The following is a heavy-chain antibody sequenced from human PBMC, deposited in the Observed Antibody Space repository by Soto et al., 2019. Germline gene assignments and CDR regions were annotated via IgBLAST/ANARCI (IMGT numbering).Heavy chain of an antibody. Sequence: EVHLLESGGGLVQPGESLRLSCAASGFTFTTYAMSWFRQAPGKGLEWVSAINGAGSSTYYADSVKGRFTISRDNSKNTLYLQMNSLRAEDTAVYYCAKGYYYDSSGKGIYFDYWGQGTLVTVSS. CDR2: INGAGSST. CDR3: AKGYYYDSSGKGIYFDY. V-gene: IGHV3-23*01. D-gene: IGHD3-22*01. J-gene: IGHJ4*02. CDR1: GFTFTTYA.